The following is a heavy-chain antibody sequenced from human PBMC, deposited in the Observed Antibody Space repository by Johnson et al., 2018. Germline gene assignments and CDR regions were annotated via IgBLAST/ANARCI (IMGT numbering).Heavy chain of an antibody. CDR3: AKAVEKSYYYGMDV. CDR1: GFTFSSYG. V-gene: IGHV3-30*18. J-gene: IGHJ6*02. Sequence: QVQLVQSGGGVVQPGRSLRLSCAASGFTFSSYGMNWVRQGPGKGLEWVAVISYDGSNKYYADSVKGRFTISRDNSKNTLYLQMTSMRAEDTAVYYCAKAVEKSYYYGMDVWGQGTTVTVSS. CDR2: ISYDGSNK.